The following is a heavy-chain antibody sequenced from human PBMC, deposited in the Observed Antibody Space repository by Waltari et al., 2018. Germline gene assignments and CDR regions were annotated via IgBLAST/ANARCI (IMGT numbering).Heavy chain of an antibody. J-gene: IGHJ3*02. V-gene: IGHV1-3*01. CDR1: GYTFTSYA. CDR2: INAGKGNT. Sequence: QVQLVQSGAEVKKPGASVKVSCKASGYTFTSYAMHWVRQAPGQRLEWMGWINAGKGNTKYSQKFQGRVTITRDTSASTAYMELSSLRSEDTAVYYCARDKIQLWFRGGGNDAFDIWGQGTMVTVSS. D-gene: IGHD5-18*01. CDR3: ARDKIQLWFRGGGNDAFDI.